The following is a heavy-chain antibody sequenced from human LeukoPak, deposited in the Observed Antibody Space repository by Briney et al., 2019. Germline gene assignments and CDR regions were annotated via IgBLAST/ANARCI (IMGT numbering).Heavy chain of an antibody. CDR3: ARDSSRVPRPDY. CDR2: ISAYNGNT. V-gene: IGHV1-18*01. D-gene: IGHD1-1*01. Sequence: ASVKVSCKASGYTFTSYGISWVRQAPGQGLEWMGWISAYNGNTNYAQKLQGRVTMTTDTSTSTAYMELRSLRTDDTAVYYCARDSSRVPRPDYWGQGTLVTVSS. J-gene: IGHJ4*02. CDR1: GYTFTSYG.